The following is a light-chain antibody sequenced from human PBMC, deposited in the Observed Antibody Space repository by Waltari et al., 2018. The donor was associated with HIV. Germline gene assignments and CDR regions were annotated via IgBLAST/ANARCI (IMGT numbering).Light chain of an antibody. CDR3: QQYNNWPRT. CDR1: QSVSSN. V-gene: IGKV3-15*01. CDR2: GAF. Sequence: EIVMTQSPATLSVSPGERATPSCRASQSVSSNLAWDQQKPGQAPRLLSYGAFTSATGISVRFSGSGAGTEFTLTISSLQSEDFSLYYCQQYNNWPRTFGQGTKVEIK. J-gene: IGKJ1*01.